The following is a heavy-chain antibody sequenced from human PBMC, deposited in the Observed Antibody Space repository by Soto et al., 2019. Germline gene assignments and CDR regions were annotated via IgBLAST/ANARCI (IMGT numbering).Heavy chain of an antibody. D-gene: IGHD3-16*01. CDR1: RFTFCNNR. Sequence: LRLSCAASRFTFCNNRWSLLRQVRGKGLEWVANIRRNGTLRCYVDSVSGRFTVSRDNAKNSLFLQINSRRADDTAVYYCARMIGYGGGGYGMDAWGQGTTVTVSS. CDR2: IRRNGTLR. V-gene: IGHV3-7*01. J-gene: IGHJ6*02. CDR3: ARMIGYGGGGYGMDA.